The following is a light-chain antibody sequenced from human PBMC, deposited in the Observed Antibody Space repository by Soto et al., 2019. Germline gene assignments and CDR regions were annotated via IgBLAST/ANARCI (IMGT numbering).Light chain of an antibody. Sequence: QSVLTQPASVSGSPGQSITISCTGTSSDVGNYNFVSWYQHHAGTAPKLIIYQVTNRPSGVSDRFSGSKSGDTASLTISGLQDEDEADYYCTSYTAFSTDILFGGGTQLTVL. J-gene: IGLJ2*01. V-gene: IGLV2-14*01. CDR2: QVT. CDR1: SSDVGNYNF. CDR3: TSYTAFSTDIL.